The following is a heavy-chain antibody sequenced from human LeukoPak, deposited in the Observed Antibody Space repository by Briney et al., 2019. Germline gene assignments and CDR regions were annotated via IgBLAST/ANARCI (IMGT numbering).Heavy chain of an antibody. CDR2: MYYSGNS. J-gene: IGHJ4*02. D-gene: IGHD1-26*01. Sequence: PETLSLTCSVSGVSVGSAGYYWTWIRHPPGKGLEWIGYMYYSGNSNYNPFLKSRVTMSLDPSKNRFSLKLSSVTAADTAVYYCARSQSQSGSYRYYFTYWGQGTLVTVSS. V-gene: IGHV4-61*08. CDR1: GVSVGSAGYY. CDR3: ARSQSQSGSYRYYFTY.